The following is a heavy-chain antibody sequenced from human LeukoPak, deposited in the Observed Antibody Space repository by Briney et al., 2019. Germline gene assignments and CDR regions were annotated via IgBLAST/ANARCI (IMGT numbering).Heavy chain of an antibody. CDR2: IYYSGST. J-gene: IGHJ3*02. CDR1: GGSVSSGSHY. CDR3: ARAVFSPRYYDFWSGYPTHAFDI. V-gene: IGHV4-61*01. Sequence: PSETLSLTCTVSGGSVSSGSHYWSWIRQPPGKGLEWIGYIYYSGSTNYNPSLKSRVTISVDTSKNQFSLKLSSVTAADTAVYYCARAVFSPRYYDFWSGYPTHAFDIWGQGTMVTVSS. D-gene: IGHD3-3*01.